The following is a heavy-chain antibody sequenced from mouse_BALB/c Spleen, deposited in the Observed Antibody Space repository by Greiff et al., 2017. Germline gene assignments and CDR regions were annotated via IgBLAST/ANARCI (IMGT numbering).Heavy chain of an antibody. CDR3: AIIYYYGSSYFDY. CDR1: GDSITSGY. D-gene: IGHD1-1*01. CDR2: ISYSGST. J-gene: IGHJ2*01. Sequence: EVKLMESGPSLVKPSQTLSLTCSVTGDSITSGYWNWIRKFPGNKLEYMGYISYSGSTYYNPSLKSRISITRDTSKNQYYLQLNSVTTEDTATYYCAIIYYYGSSYFDYWGQGTTLTVSS. V-gene: IGHV3-8*02.